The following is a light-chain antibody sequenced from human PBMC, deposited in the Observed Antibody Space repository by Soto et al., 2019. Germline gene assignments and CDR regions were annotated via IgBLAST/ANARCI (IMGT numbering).Light chain of an antibody. CDR1: QGIAPY. J-gene: IGKJ4*01. CDR3: QKYNSAPLT. V-gene: IGKV1-27*01. CDR2: AAS. Sequence: DVQMTQSPSSLSASVGARVTITCRASQGIAPYLAWFQQKPWKVPKLLIYAASTLQSGVPSRFSGSGSGTDFTLTISSLQPEDVATYYCQKYNSAPLTFGGGTKVEIK.